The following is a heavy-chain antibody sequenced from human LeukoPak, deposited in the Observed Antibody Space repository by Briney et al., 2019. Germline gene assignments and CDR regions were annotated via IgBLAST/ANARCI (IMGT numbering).Heavy chain of an antibody. V-gene: IGHV3-74*01. J-gene: IGHJ4*02. CDR2: ISTDGSST. Sequence: GGSLRLSCAASGFTLSSYWMHWVRQAPGKGLVWVSRISTDGSSTSYADSVKGRFTISRDNSKNTLYLQMNSLRAEDTAVYYCARKNGLDYWGQGTLVTVSS. CDR3: ARKNGLDY. CDR1: GFTLSSYW.